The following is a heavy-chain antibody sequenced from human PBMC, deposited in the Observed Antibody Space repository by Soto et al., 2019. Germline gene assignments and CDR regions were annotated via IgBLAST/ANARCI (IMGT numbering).Heavy chain of an antibody. CDR3: ARDGNGYASFDE. CDR1: GGSISSGVYY. J-gene: IGHJ4*02. Sequence: LSLTCSVSGGSISSGVYYWSWIRQHPGKGLEWIGYIYYSGSTYYNPSLKSRVTISVDTSKNQFSLELSSVTAADTAVYYCARDGNGYASFDEWGQGAQVTGSS. CDR2: IYYSGST. D-gene: IGHD5-12*01. V-gene: IGHV4-31*03.